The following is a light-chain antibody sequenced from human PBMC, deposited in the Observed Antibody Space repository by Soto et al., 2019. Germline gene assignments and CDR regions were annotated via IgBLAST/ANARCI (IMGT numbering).Light chain of an antibody. CDR1: QSVIIY. CDR3: QQRSNWRVT. CDR2: DAS. V-gene: IGKV3-11*01. J-gene: IGKJ4*01. Sequence: EIVLTQSPATLSLSPGEIATLSCSASQSVIIYLAWYQQKPGQAPRLLIYDASKRATGIPARFSGSGSGTDFTLTISSLEPEDIAVYYCQQRSNWRVTFGGGTKVDIK.